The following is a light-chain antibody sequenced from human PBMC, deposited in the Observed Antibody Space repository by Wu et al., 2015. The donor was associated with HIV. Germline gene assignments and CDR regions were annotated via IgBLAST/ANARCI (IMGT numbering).Light chain of an antibody. J-gene: IGKJ1*01. V-gene: IGKV1-39*01. CDR2: AAS. CDR1: QSISSY. Sequence: DIQMTQSPSSLSASVGDRVTITCRASQSISSYLNWYQQKPGKAPKLLIYAASSLQSGVPSRFSGSGSGTDFTLTINSLQPEDFATYYCQQSYNTPWTFGQGLRWKSN. CDR3: QQSYNTPWT.